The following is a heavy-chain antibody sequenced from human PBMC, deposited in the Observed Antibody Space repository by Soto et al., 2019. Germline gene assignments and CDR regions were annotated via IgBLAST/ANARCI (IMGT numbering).Heavy chain of an antibody. D-gene: IGHD5-18*01. J-gene: IGHJ4*02. V-gene: IGHV3-30-3*01. Sequence: QVQLVESGGGVVQPGRSLRLSCAASGFTFSSYAMHWVRQAPGKGLEWVAVISYDGSNKYYADSVKGRFTISRDNSKNTLYLPMKGLRPADTAVYYCEIAPGAALVPVYFDYWGQGTMVTVSS. CDR3: EIAPGAALVPVYFDY. CDR1: GFTFSSYA. CDR2: ISYDGSNK.